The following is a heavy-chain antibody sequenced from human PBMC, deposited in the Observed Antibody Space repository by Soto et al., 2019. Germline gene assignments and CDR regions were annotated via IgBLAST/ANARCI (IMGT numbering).Heavy chain of an antibody. CDR1: GYTFTSYA. V-gene: IGHV1-18*01. J-gene: IGHJ4*02. Sequence: QVQLVQSGTEVKKPGASVKVSCKASGYTFTSYAISWVRQAPGQGLEWMGWINPYNGNTKYAQKLQGRVTMTTDTSTSSAYMELRRLRSDDTAVYYCARDTAMALPDAWGQGTLVTVSS. CDR3: ARDTAMALPDA. D-gene: IGHD5-18*01. CDR2: INPYNGNT.